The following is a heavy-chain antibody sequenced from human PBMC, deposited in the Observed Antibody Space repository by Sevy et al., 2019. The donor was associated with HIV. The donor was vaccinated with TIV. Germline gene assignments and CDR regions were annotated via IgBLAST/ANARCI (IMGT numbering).Heavy chain of an antibody. V-gene: IGHV1-46*01. CDR3: XRDYSVYXSSXPYYXYGXXV. J-gene: IGHJ6*02. Sequence: ASVKVSCKAXXXXFTSYXXHWVRQAPGQGLEWMGIINPSGGSTSYAQKFQGRVTMTRDTSTSTVYMELSSLRSEDTAVYYCXRDYSVYXSSXPYYXYGXXVXGQGTTVTVSS. CDR2: INPSGGST. CDR1: XXXFTSYX. D-gene: IGHD6-13*01.